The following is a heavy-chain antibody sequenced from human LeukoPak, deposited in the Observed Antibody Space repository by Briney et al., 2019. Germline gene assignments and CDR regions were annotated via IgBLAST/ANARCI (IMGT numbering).Heavy chain of an antibody. CDR3: AGEFSSGWYYSYYYYMDV. D-gene: IGHD6-19*01. Sequence: AGGSLRLSCAASGFTFSSYWMSWVRQAPGKGLEWVANIKQDGSENYYVDSVKGRFTISRDNAKNSLFLQMNSLRAEDTAVYYCAGEFSSGWYYSYYYYMDVWGKGTTVTVSS. CDR1: GFTFSSYW. V-gene: IGHV3-7*01. J-gene: IGHJ6*03. CDR2: IKQDGSEN.